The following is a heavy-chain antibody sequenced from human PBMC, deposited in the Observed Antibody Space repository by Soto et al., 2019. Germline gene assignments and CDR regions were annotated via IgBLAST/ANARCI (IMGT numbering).Heavy chain of an antibody. CDR2: INAGNGNT. J-gene: IGHJ4*02. CDR3: ARGGDSSGYSIDY. V-gene: IGHV1-3*01. D-gene: IGHD3-22*01. Sequence: QVQLVQSGAEVKKPGASVKVSCKASGYTFTSYAMHWVRQAPGQRLEWMGWINAGNGNTKYSQKFQGRVTITRDTSASTAYMELSSLRSEGTAVYYCARGGDSSGYSIDYWGQGTLVTVSS. CDR1: GYTFTSYA.